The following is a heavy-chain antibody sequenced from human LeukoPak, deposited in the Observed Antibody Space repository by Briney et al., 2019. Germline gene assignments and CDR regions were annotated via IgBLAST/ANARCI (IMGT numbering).Heavy chain of an antibody. CDR2: IYYSGST. Sequence: PSETLSPTCTVSGGSISSSSYYWGWIRQPPGKGLEWIGSIYYSGSTYYNPSLKSRVTISVDTSKNQFSLKLSSVTAADTAVYYCASHRDAFDIWGQGTMVTVSS. CDR3: ASHRDAFDI. V-gene: IGHV4-39*07. J-gene: IGHJ3*02. CDR1: GGSISSSSYY.